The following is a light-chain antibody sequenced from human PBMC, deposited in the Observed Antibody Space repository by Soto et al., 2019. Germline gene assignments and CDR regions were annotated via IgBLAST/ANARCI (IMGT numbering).Light chain of an antibody. J-gene: IGKJ4*01. CDR1: QSVSSY. V-gene: IGKV3-11*01. CDR2: AAS. CDR3: QQRSDWPIT. Sequence: EIVLTQSPAILSLSPGERATLSCRASQSVSSYLTWYQQKPCQAPSLLIYAASNRATGIPARFSGSGSGTDFPLTISSLEPEDSAVYYCQQRSDWPITSGGGTKVEIK.